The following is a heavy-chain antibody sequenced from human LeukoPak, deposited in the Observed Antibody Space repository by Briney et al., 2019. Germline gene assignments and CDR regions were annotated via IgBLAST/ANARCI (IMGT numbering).Heavy chain of an antibody. CDR2: FYYSGTT. CDR3: AKGRSPKAPFDC. V-gene: IGHV4-39*01. CDR1: GGPISRNSYY. J-gene: IGHJ4*02. Sequence: PSETLSLTCTVSGGPISRNSYYWGWIRQSPGKGLEWVAIFYYSGTTFKNPSLKSRVTISVDPSQDQFSLNLKSVTAADTAVYFCAKGRSPKAPFDCWGQGTLVTVSS.